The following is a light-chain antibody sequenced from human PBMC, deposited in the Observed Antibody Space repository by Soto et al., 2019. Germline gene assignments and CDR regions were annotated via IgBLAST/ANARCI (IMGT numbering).Light chain of an antibody. CDR1: QSVSSY. V-gene: IGKV3-20*01. J-gene: IGKJ4*01. Sequence: ELVLTQSPGTLSLSPGERATLSCRASQSVSSYLAWYQQKPGQAPRLLIYDASNRATGIPDRFSGGGSGTDFTLTISRLEPEDFAVYYCQQFSSYPLTFGGGTKVDIK. CDR2: DAS. CDR3: QQFSSYPLT.